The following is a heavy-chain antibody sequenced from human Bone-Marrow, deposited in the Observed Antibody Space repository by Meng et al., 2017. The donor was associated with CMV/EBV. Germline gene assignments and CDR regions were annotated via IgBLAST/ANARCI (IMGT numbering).Heavy chain of an antibody. CDR3: ARDNEEWLRGGFFDY. J-gene: IGHJ4*02. D-gene: IGHD5-12*01. CDR2: FYTGVST. CDR1: GFTVSLND. V-gene: IGHV3-53*01. Sequence: GESLKISCAASGFTVSLNDMTWVRQAPGKGLEWVSIFYTGVSTYYADSVKGRFTVSRDNSKNTLYLQMNSLRAEDTAVYYCARDNEEWLRGGFFDYWGQGTLVTVSS.